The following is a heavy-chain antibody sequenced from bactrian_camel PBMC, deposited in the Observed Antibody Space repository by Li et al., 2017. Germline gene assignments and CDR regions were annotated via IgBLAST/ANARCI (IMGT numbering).Heavy chain of an antibody. V-gene: IGHV3S6*01. CDR1: GFTFSNYA. J-gene: IGHJ4*01. D-gene: IGHD2*01. Sequence: VESGGSLRLSCAASGFTFSNYAMAWVRQAPGKGLEWVSGIYNDGSTTYYADSVKGRFTISRVNAKNTLNLQMNSLKPGDTAMYYCAADLRVGGNCGREGDWRYFGQGTQVTVS. CDR2: IYNDGSTT.